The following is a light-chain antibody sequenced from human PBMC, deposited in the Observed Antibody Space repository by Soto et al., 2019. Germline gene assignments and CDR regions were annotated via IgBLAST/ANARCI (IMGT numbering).Light chain of an antibody. CDR2: EGS. CDR1: SSDVGSYNL. Sequence: QSVLTQPASVSGSPGQSITISCTGTSSDVGSYNLVSWYQQHPGKAPKLMIYEGSKRPSGVSNRFSGSKSGNTASLTISGLQAEDEADYYCCSYAGSSTFRAVVFGGGTKVTVL. V-gene: IGLV2-23*03. CDR3: CSYAGSSTFRAVV. J-gene: IGLJ2*01.